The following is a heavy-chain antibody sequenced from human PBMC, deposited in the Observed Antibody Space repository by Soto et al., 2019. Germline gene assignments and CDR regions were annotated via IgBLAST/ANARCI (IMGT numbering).Heavy chain of an antibody. CDR2: ISGSGGST. CDR3: AKAQVAGTGFDY. D-gene: IGHD6-19*01. Sequence: RGSLRLSCAASGFTFSSYAMSWVRQAPGKGLEWVSAISGSGGSTYYADSVKGRFTISRDNSKNTLYLQMNSLRAEDTAVYYCAKAQVAGTGFDYWGQGTLVTVSS. J-gene: IGHJ4*02. CDR1: GFTFSSYA. V-gene: IGHV3-23*01.